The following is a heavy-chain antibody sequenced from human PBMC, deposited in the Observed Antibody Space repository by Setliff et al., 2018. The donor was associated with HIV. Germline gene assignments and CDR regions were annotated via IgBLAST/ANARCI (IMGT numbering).Heavy chain of an antibody. Sequence: PGGSLRLSCVASGFALTSNYISWVRQAPGKGLEWVSTFGGSAGTTYYADSVKGRFTISRDNSKNTLYLQMNSLRAEDTAVYYCAKGVGAATPGDTLDAFHMWGQGTMVTVSS. CDR2: FGGSAGTT. J-gene: IGHJ3*02. CDR1: GFALTSNY. D-gene: IGHD2-21*01. CDR3: AKGVGAATPGDTLDAFHM. V-gene: IGHV3-23*01.